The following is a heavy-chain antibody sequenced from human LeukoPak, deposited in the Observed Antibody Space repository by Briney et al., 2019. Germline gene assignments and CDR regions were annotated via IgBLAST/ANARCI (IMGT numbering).Heavy chain of an antibody. CDR2: ISSSRSTT. D-gene: IGHD1-20*01. CDR1: GFTFSRYS. CDR3: AKDPSYNWNYLTY. V-gene: IGHV3-48*01. J-gene: IGHJ4*02. Sequence: GALRLSCAASGFTFSRYSMTWVRQAPGKGLEWISFISSSRSTTYYADSVKGRFTISRDNSKNTLYLQMNSLRAEDTAVYYCAKDPSYNWNYLTYWGQGTLVTVSS.